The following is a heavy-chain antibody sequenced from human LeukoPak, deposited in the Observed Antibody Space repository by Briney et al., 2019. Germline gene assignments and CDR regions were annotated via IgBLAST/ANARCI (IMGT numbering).Heavy chain of an antibody. J-gene: IGHJ4*02. CDR2: IIPILGIA. CDR3: ARVPLAGTPHYFDY. Sequence: ASVKVSCKASGGTFSSYAISWVRQAPGQGLEWMGRIIPILGIANYAQKFQGRVTITADKSTSTAYMELSSLRSEDTAVYYCARVPLAGTPHYFDYWGQGTLVTVSS. CDR1: GGTFSSYA. D-gene: IGHD6-19*01. V-gene: IGHV1-69*04.